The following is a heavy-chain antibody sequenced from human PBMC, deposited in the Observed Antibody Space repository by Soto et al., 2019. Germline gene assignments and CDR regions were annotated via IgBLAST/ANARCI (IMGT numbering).Heavy chain of an antibody. CDR1: GASITYGAYS. D-gene: IGHD3-10*01. CDR2: INHLETT. J-gene: IGHJ4*02. Sequence: PSETLSLTCTVSGASITYGAYSWSWIRQTPGKGLEWIGYINHLETTFYNPSFESRLTLSIDRTKNQLSLNLKSMSAADRAVYFCARGGGFDSFDYWGQGILVTVSS. V-gene: IGHV4-30-2*01. CDR3: ARGGGFDSFDY.